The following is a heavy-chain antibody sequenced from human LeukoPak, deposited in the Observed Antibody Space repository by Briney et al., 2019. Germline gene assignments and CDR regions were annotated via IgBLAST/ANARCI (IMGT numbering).Heavy chain of an antibody. CDR3: ARVRVWGSYRPRYFDY. V-gene: IGHV1-18*01. CDR1: GYTFTSYG. J-gene: IGHJ4*02. Sequence: GASVKVSCKASGYTFTSYGISWVRQAPGQGLEWMGWISAYNGNTNYAQKLQGRVTMTTDTSTSTAYMELRSLRSDDTAVYYCARVRVWGSYRPRYFDYWGQGTPVTVSS. D-gene: IGHD3-16*02. CDR2: ISAYNGNT.